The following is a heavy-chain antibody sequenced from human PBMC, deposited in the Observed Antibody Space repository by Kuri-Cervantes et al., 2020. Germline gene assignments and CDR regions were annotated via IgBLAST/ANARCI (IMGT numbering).Heavy chain of an antibody. J-gene: IGHJ5*02. CDR3: ARVDSGSYWGGFDP. CDR1: GYTFTSYY. Sequence: ASVKVSCKASGYTFTSYYMHWVRQAPGQGLEWMGIINPSGGSTSYAQKFQGRVTITADESTSTAYMELSSLRSEDTAVYYCARVDSGSYWGGFDPWGQGTLVTVSS. D-gene: IGHD1-26*01. V-gene: IGHV1-46*01. CDR2: INPSGGST.